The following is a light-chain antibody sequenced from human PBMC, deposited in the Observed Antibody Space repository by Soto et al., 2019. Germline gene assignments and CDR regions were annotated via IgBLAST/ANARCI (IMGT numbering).Light chain of an antibody. J-gene: IGKJ1*01. Sequence: IQMTQSPSSLSASVGDRVTITCRASQSISSYLNGYQQKPGKAPKLLIYAASSLQSGVPSRFSGSGSGTAFTLTISSLQPEDFAPYYCQQSYSTPRTFGQGTKVEIK. V-gene: IGKV1-39*01. CDR1: QSISSY. CDR2: AAS. CDR3: QQSYSTPRT.